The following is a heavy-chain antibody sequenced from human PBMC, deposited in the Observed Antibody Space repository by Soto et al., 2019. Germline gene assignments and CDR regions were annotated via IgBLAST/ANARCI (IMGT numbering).Heavy chain of an antibody. CDR3: AHRPGGYYYDSSGYPYYYYGMDV. J-gene: IGHJ6*01. V-gene: IGHV2-5*02. CDR2: IYWDDDK. D-gene: IGHD3-22*01. Sequence: QITLKESGPPLVKPTQTLTLTCTFSGFSLSTSGVGVGWIRQPPGKALEWLALIYWDDDKRYSPSLKSRLTITKDTSKNHVVLTMTNMDPVDTATYYCAHRPGGYYYDSSGYPYYYYGMDVWGQGTTVTVSS. CDR1: GFSLSTSGVG.